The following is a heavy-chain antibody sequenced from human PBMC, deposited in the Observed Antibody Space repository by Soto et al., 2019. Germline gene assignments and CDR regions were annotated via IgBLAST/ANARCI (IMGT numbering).Heavy chain of an antibody. V-gene: IGHV1-69*13. J-gene: IGHJ5*02. D-gene: IGHD2-2*01. CDR3: ARVGTAMHWFDP. CDR2: IIPIFGTA. Sequence: SVKVSCKASGCTFSSYAISWVRQAPGQGLEWMGGIIPIFGTANYAQKFQGRVTITADESTSTAYMELSSLRSEDTAVYYCARVGTAMHWFDPWGQGTLVTVSS. CDR1: GCTFSSYA.